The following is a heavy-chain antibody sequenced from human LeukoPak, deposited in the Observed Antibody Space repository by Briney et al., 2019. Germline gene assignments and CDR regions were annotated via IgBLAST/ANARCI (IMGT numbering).Heavy chain of an antibody. CDR1: GGSISSGGYY. CDR3: ARDADHDYIDY. Sequence: SEALSLTCTVSGGSISSGGYYWSWIRQHPGKGLEWIGYIYYSGSTYYNPSLKSRVTISVDTSKNQFSLKLSSVTAADTAVYYCARDADHDYIDYWGQGTLVTVSS. J-gene: IGHJ4*02. CDR2: IYYSGST. V-gene: IGHV4-31*03.